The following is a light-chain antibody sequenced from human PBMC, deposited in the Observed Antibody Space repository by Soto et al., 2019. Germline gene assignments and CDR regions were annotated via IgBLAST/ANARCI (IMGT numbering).Light chain of an antibody. Sequence: DIQMTQSPYSMSASVGDSVTITCRASQNIRTYLNCHQQKPGRAPKLLIHSASTLPSGAPSRFSGSGSGTEFTLTMRGLQPYEFATYYCQQGHSTPYTFGHGTKVESK. V-gene: IGKV1-39*01. CDR3: QQGHSTPYT. J-gene: IGKJ2*01. CDR2: SAS. CDR1: QNIRTY.